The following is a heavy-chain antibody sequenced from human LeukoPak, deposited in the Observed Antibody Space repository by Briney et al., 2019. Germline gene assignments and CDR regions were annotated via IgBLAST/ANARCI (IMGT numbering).Heavy chain of an antibody. CDR3: ARVLADYYYSSGYCDY. J-gene: IGHJ4*02. CDR1: GYXFTSYG. CDR2: ISAYNGNT. Sequence: GASVKVSCKASGYXFTSYGISWVRQAPGQGLEWMGWISAYNGNTNYAQKLQGRVTMTTDTFTSTAYMELRSLRSDDTAVYYCARVLADYYYSSGYCDYWGQGTLVTVSS. D-gene: IGHD3-22*01. V-gene: IGHV1-18*01.